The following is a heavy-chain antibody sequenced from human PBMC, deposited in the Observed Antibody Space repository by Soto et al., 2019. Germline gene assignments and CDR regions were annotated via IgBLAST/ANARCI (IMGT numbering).Heavy chain of an antibody. J-gene: IGHJ5*02. CDR3: ARSGIGSGYDYNWFDP. Sequence: QVQLQESGPGLVKPPQTLSLTGTVSGGSISSGGYYWSWIRQHPGQRLEWIGYIYYSGSTYYNPTLKSRVTLSVDTSKTQFSLKLSSVTAADTAVYYCARSGIGSGYDYNWFDPWGQGTLVTVSS. CDR1: GGSISSGGYY. V-gene: IGHV4-31*03. D-gene: IGHD5-12*01. CDR2: IYYSGST.